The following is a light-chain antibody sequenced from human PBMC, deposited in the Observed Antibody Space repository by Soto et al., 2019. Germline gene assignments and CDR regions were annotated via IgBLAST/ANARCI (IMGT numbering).Light chain of an antibody. CDR3: CSYANTYTYV. V-gene: IGLV2-23*01. CDR2: EGH. J-gene: IGLJ1*01. CDR1: SGYVGTYSL. Sequence: QSVLAQPASVSGSPGQSITISCTGASGYVGTYSLVSWYQQHPGKAPKVVIYEGHKRPSGVPDRFSGSTSVNTASLTISGLQTDDEADYYCCSYANTYTYVFGPGTKVTVL.